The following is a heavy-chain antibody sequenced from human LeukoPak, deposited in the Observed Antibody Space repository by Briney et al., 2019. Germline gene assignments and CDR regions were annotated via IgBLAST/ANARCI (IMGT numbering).Heavy chain of an antibody. CDR1: GYTFTSYD. CDR2: MNPNSGNT. V-gene: IGHV1-8*01. Sequence: ASVKVPCKASGYTFTSYDINWVRQATGQGLEWMGWMNPNSGNTGYAQEFQGRVTMTRNTSISTAYMELSSLRSEDTAVYYCARSRFGASSYFDYWGQGTLVTVSS. J-gene: IGHJ4*02. D-gene: IGHD2-15*01. CDR3: ARSRFGASSYFDY.